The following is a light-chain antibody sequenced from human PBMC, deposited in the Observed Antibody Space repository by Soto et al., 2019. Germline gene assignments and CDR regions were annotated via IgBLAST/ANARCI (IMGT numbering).Light chain of an antibody. CDR1: QGISNY. CDR2: GAS. V-gene: IGKV1-27*01. CDR3: QKYDGAPRT. Sequence: DIQMTQSPSSLSASVGDRVTITCRTSQGISNYLAWYQQKPGKVPKLLIYGASTLQPGVPSRFSGSGSGADFTLTISSLQPEDVATYYCQKYDGAPRTFGQGTKVEI. J-gene: IGKJ1*01.